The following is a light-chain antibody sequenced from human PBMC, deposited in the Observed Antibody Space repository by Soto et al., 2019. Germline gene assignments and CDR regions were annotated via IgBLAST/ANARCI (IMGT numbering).Light chain of an antibody. J-gene: IGLJ2*01. Sequence: QSALTQPRSVSGSPGQSVTISCTGTSSDVGGYNYVSWYQQYPGKAPKLIIYDVTKRPSGVPDRFSGSKSGNTASLTISGLQADDEADYYCCSYAGSYTLIFGGGTKLTVL. V-gene: IGLV2-11*01. CDR2: DVT. CDR3: CSYAGSYTLI. CDR1: SSDVGGYNY.